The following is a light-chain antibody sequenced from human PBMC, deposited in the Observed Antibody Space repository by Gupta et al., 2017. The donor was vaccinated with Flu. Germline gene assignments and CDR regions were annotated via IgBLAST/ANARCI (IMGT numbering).Light chain of an antibody. CDR3: QQYFSYILT. J-gene: IGKJ4*01. V-gene: IGKV1-5*03. CDR2: DAS. Sequence: AWYHAKPGKAPQLLVYDASRLSSGVPSRFSCSGSATDFTLTINILQPEYFATYYCQQYFSYILTVGGGTRVEIK.